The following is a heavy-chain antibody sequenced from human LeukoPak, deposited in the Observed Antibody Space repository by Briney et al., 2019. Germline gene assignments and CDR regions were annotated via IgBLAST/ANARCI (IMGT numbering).Heavy chain of an antibody. CDR1: GFTFSSYS. V-gene: IGHV3-21*01. Sequence: PGGSLRLSCAASGFTFSSYSMNWVHQAPGKGLEWVSSISSSSSYIYYADSVKGRFTISRDNAKNSLYLQMNSLRAEDTAVYYCARDLAYYYDSSGPDYWGQGTLVTVSS. D-gene: IGHD3-22*01. CDR3: ARDLAYYYDSSGPDY. CDR2: ISSSSSYI. J-gene: IGHJ4*02.